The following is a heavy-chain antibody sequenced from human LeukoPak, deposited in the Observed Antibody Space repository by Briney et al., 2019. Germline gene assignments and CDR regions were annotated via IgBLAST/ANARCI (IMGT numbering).Heavy chain of an antibody. Sequence: PAETLSLTCTVSGDSMSSGEHYWRWIRQPGGKGLEWIGRISSSGSTNYNPSLKRRVTISVDTSKNQFSLKLSSVTAADTAVYFCARGPYSYDSSGAFDIWGQGTMVTVSS. J-gene: IGHJ3*02. V-gene: IGHV4-61*02. CDR2: ISSSGST. D-gene: IGHD3-22*01. CDR1: GDSMSSGEHY. CDR3: ARGPYSYDSSGAFDI.